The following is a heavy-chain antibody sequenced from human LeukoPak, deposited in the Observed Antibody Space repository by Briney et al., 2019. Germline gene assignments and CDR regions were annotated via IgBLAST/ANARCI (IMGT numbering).Heavy chain of an antibody. Sequence: SETLSLTRTVSGGSISSSSYYWGWIRQPPGKGLEGGGSIYYSGSTYYNASLNSRVTISVDTSKNQFSLKLSSVTAADTAVYYCARVRGSMVRGSSWGQGTLVTVSS. CDR2: IYYSGST. CDR3: ARVRGSMVRGSS. J-gene: IGHJ4*02. CDR1: GGSISSSSYY. D-gene: IGHD3-10*01. V-gene: IGHV4-39*01.